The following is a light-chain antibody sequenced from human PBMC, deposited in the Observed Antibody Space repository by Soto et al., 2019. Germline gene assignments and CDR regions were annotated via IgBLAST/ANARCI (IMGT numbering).Light chain of an antibody. J-gene: IGKJ1*01. CDR2: DAS. CDR1: QSISSW. V-gene: IGKV1-5*01. CDR3: QQYNSYSWT. Sequence: DIQITQSPSTLSASVGDRVTITCRASQSISSWLAWYQQKPGKAPKLLIYDASSLESGVPSRFSGTGLGTEFTLTIGSLQPDDFATYSCQQYNSYSWTFGQGTKVDIK.